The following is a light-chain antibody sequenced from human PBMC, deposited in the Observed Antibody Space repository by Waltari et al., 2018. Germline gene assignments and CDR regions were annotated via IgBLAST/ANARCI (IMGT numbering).Light chain of an antibody. J-gene: IGLJ2*01. CDR3: QVWDTANDHVV. V-gene: IGLV3-21*02. Sequence: SYVLTQPPSVSVAPGQTARIACGGNNIGSKSVHWYQQKPGQAPVLVVYDNRDRPSGIPGRFSGSNSGNTATLTISRVEAGDEADYYCQVWDTANDHVVFGGGTKLIVL. CDR1: NIGSKS. CDR2: DNR.